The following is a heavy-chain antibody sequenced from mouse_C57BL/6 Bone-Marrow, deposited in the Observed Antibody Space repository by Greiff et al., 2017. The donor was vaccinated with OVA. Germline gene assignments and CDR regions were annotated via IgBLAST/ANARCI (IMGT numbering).Heavy chain of an antibody. D-gene: IGHD2-4*01. J-gene: IGHJ3*01. V-gene: IGHV5-6*01. CDR2: ISSGGSYN. CDR3: ARLLYYDYDWFAY. Sequence: EVQVVESGGDLVKPGGSLKLSCAASGFTFSSYGMSWVRQTPDKRLEWVATISSGGSYNYYPDSVKGRIANSRDTAKNTLYLQMSSLKSEDTALYYCARLLYYDYDWFAYWGQGTLVTVSA. CDR1: GFTFSSYG.